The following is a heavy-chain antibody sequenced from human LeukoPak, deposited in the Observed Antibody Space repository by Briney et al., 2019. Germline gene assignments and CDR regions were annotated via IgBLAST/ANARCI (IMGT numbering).Heavy chain of an antibody. V-gene: IGHV3-21*01. CDR1: GFTFTSYN. D-gene: IGHD3-10*01. CDR2: ITSSSSYI. CDR3: ARSLWFGDSNLDY. J-gene: IGHJ4*02. Sequence: GGSLRLSCAASGFTFTSYNMNWVRQAPGKGLEWVSSITSSSSYIYYADSLKGRFTISRDNAKNSLYLQMSSLRAEDTAMYYCARSLWFGDSNLDYWGQGTLVTVSS.